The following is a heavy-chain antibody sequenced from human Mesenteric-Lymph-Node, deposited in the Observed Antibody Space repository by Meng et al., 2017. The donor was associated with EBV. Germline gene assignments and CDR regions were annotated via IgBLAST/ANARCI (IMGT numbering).Heavy chain of an antibody. CDR2: IHYSGST. Sequence: QLQLQESGPGLVKPSEPLSLTCTVSGGSVTSGSYYWNWIRQPPGKRLEWIGYIHYSGSTNYNPSLKSQITISVDTSKNQLSLRVSHVTAADTAVYYCARGRRGVQYFDFWGQGALVTVSS. V-gene: IGHV4-61*01. CDR1: GGSVTSGSYY. CDR3: ARGRRGVQYFDF. J-gene: IGHJ4*02. D-gene: IGHD1-1*01.